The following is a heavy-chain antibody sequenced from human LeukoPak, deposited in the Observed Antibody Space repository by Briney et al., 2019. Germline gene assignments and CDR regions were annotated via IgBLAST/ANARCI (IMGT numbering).Heavy chain of an antibody. V-gene: IGHV1-18*01. Sequence: ASVKVSCKASGYTFTSYGISWVRQATGQGLEWMGWISAYNGNTNYAQKLQGRVTMTTDTSTSTAYMELRSLRSDDTAVDYCARDEEQQLVSEYFQHWGQGTLVTVSS. D-gene: IGHD6-13*01. J-gene: IGHJ1*01. CDR3: ARDEEQQLVSEYFQH. CDR2: ISAYNGNT. CDR1: GYTFTSYG.